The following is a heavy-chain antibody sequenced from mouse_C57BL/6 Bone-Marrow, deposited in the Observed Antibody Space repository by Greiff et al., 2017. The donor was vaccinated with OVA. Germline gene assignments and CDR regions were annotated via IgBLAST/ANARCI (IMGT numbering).Heavy chain of an antibody. CDR1: GYTFTDYY. V-gene: IGHV1-75*01. CDR2: IFPGSGST. D-gene: IGHD1-1*01. CDR3: ARGVYYYGSSYPFDY. Sequence: LVESGPELVKPGASVKISCKASGYTFTDYYINWVKQRPGQGLEWIGWIFPGSGSTYYNEKFKGKATLTVDKSSSTAYMLLSSLTSEDSAVYFCARGVYYYGSSYPFDYWGQGTTLTVSS. J-gene: IGHJ2*01.